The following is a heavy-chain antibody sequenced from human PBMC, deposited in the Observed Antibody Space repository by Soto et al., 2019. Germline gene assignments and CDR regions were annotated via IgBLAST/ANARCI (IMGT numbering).Heavy chain of an antibody. CDR3: ARDGEGYCSGGSCPPPSDYYYYGMDV. CDR2: INPNSGGT. J-gene: IGHJ6*02. Sequence: ASVKVSCKASGYTFTGYYMHWVRQAPGQGLEWMGWINPNSGGTNYAQKFQGWVTMTRDTSISTAYMELSRLRSDDTAVYYCARDGEGYCSGGSCPPPSDYYYYGMDVWGQGTTVTVSS. D-gene: IGHD2-15*01. V-gene: IGHV1-2*04. CDR1: GYTFTGYY.